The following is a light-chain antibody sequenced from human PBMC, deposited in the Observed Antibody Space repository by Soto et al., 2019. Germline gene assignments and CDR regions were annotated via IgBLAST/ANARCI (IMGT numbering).Light chain of an antibody. J-gene: IGKJ1*01. CDR1: QSVSSSH. CDR2: GAS. Sequence: EIVLTQSPGTLSLSPGERVTLSCRASQSVSSSHLAWYQQKPGQAPRLLISGASSRATGIPDRFSGSGSGTDFTLTISRLEPEDFAVYYCQQYGTSTWTFGQGTKVEIK. CDR3: QQYGTSTWT. V-gene: IGKV3-20*01.